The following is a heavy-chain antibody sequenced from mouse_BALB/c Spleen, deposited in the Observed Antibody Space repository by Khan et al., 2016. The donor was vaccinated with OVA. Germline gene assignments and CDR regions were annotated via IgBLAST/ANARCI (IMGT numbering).Heavy chain of an antibody. D-gene: IGHD1-2*01. Sequence: EVELVESGGGLVQPGGSRKLSCAASGFTFSDYGMAWVRQAPGKGPEWVAFISDLAYSIYYVDTVTGRFTISRENAKSTLYLEMSNLRSEDTAVYYCARGGGTAPFAYWGQGTLVTVSA. CDR2: ISDLAYSI. V-gene: IGHV5-15*02. CDR1: GFTFSDYG. J-gene: IGHJ3*01. CDR3: ARGGGTAPFAY.